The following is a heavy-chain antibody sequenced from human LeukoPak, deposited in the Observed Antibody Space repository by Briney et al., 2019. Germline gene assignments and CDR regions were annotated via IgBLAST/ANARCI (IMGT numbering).Heavy chain of an antibody. D-gene: IGHD2-15*01. J-gene: IGHJ6*02. V-gene: IGHV4-31*03. CDR1: GGSISSGGYY. CDR3: ARTGGGSCSGGSCYLLYGMDV. Sequence: PSETLSLTCTVSGGSISSGGYYWSWIRQHPGEGLEWIGYMFYSGSTYYNPSLKGGVTISVDTSKNQFSLKLSAVNAADTAVYYCARTGGGSCSGGSCYLLYGMDVWGQGTTVTVSS. CDR2: MFYSGST.